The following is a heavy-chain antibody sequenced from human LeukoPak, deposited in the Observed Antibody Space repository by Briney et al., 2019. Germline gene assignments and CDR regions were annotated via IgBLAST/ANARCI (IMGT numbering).Heavy chain of an antibody. CDR2: ISSSSRYI. V-gene: IGHV3-21*01. CDR3: ARECDFWSGYYPPTYGMDV. CDR1: GFTFSSYS. J-gene: IGHJ6*02. D-gene: IGHD3-3*01. Sequence: GGSLRLSCAASGFTFSSYSTNWVRHAPGKGLEWVSSISSSSRYIYNADSVKGRFTISRDNAKNSLYLQMNSLRAEDTAVYYCARECDFWSGYYPPTYGMDVWGQGTTVTVSS.